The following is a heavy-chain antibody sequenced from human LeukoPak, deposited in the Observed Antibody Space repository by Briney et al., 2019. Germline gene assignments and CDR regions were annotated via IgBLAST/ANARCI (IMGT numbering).Heavy chain of an antibody. CDR1: GFTFSSYA. CDR3: ARDNSDDFWSGYYNREAWFDA. Sequence: GGSLRLSCSASGFTFSSYAMHWVRQAPGKGLEYVSAISSNGGSTYYADSVKGRFTISRDNSKNTLYLQMSSLRAEDTAVYYCARDNSDDFWSGYYNREAWFDAWGQGTLVTVSS. CDR2: ISSNGGST. V-gene: IGHV3-64D*06. D-gene: IGHD3-3*01. J-gene: IGHJ5*02.